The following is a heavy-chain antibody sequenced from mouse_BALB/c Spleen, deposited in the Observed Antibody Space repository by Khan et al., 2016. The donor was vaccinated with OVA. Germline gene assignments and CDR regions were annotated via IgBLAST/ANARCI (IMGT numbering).Heavy chain of an antibody. J-gene: IGHJ3*01. D-gene: IGHD2-14*01. CDR3: VRDEADQRNDGWFAY. V-gene: IGHV1-4*01. Sequence: QVQLKQSGAELARPGASVKMSCKASGYTFTSYTIHWIKKRPGQGLEWIGYINPSNGYTNYNQKFKDKATLTTDKSSTTAYLQLSSLTSDDSAGYKCVRDEADQRNDGWFAYWGQGTLVTVSA. CDR1: GYTFTSYT. CDR2: INPSNGYT.